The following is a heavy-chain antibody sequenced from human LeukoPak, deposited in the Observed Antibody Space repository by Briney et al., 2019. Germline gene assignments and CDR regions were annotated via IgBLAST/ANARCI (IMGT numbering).Heavy chain of an antibody. Sequence: PGGSLRLSCAASGFTFSSYAMHWVRQAPGKGLEWVAVISYDGSNKYYADSVKGRFTISRDNSKNTLYLQMNRLRAEDTAVYYCARDQDFDYWGQGTLVTVSS. CDR1: GFTFSSYA. CDR2: ISYDGSNK. V-gene: IGHV3-30*04. CDR3: ARDQDFDY. J-gene: IGHJ4*02.